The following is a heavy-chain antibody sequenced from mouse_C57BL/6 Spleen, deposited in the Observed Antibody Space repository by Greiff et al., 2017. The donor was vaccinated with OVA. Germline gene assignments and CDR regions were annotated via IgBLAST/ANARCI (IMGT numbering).Heavy chain of an antibody. Sequence: EVKLVESEGGLVQPGSSMKLSCTASGFTFSDYYMAWVRQVPEKGLEWVANINYDGSSTYYLDSLKSRFIISRDNAKNILYLQMSSLKSEDTATYYCARVDVWTLAYWGQGTLVTVSA. V-gene: IGHV5-16*01. CDR1: GFTFSDYY. CDR3: ARVDVWTLAY. J-gene: IGHJ3*01. CDR2: INYDGSST.